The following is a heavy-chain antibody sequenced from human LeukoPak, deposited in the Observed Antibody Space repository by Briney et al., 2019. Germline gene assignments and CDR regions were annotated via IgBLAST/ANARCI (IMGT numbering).Heavy chain of an antibody. CDR3: ARVSPMVRGVIDC. CDR2: IYHSGST. D-gene: IGHD3-10*01. J-gene: IGHJ4*02. CDR1: GGSISSSNW. Sequence: SGTLSLTCAVSGGSISSSNWWSWVRQPPGKGLEWIGEIYHSGSTNYNPSLKSRVTISVDKSKNQFSLKLSSVTAADTAVYYCARVSPMVRGVIDCWGQGTLVTVSS. V-gene: IGHV4-4*02.